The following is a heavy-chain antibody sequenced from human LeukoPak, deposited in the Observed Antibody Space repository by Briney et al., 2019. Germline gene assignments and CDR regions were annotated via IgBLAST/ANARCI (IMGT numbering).Heavy chain of an antibody. V-gene: IGHV1-69*13. CDR2: IIPIFGTA. CDR1: GYTFTSYG. CDR3: ASTGKQQLVPGLGFDP. Sequence: SVKVSCKASGYTFTSYGISWVRQAPGQGLEWMGGIIPIFGTANYAQKFQGRVTITADESTSTAYMELSSLRSEDTAVYYCASTGKQQLVPGLGFDPWGQGTLVTVSS. D-gene: IGHD6-13*01. J-gene: IGHJ5*02.